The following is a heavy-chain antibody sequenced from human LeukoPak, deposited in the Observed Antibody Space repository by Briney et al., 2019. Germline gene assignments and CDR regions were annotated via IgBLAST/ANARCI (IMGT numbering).Heavy chain of an antibody. Sequence: SETLSLTCTVSGGSISSYYWSWIRQPAGKGLESIGRIHTSGSTNYNPSLKSRVTMSVDTSKNQFSLKLSSVTAADTAVYYCAGWYYDSSGFDYWGQGTLVTVSS. CDR2: IHTSGST. CDR1: GGSISSYY. J-gene: IGHJ4*02. CDR3: AGWYYDSSGFDY. D-gene: IGHD3-22*01. V-gene: IGHV4-4*07.